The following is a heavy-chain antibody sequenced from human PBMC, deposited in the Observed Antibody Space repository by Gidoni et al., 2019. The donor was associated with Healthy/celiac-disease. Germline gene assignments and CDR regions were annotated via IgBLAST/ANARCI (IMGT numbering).Heavy chain of an antibody. CDR3: ASTPHFLYCSGGSCLEDY. CDR1: GYSFTSYW. D-gene: IGHD2-15*01. CDR2: IDPSDSYT. Sequence: VKKPGESLRISCKGSGYSFTSYWISWVRQMPGKGLEWMGRIDPSDSYTNYSPSFQGHVTISADKSISTAYLQWSSLKASDTAMYYCASTPHFLYCSGGSCLEDYWGQGTLVTVSS. V-gene: IGHV5-10-1*01. J-gene: IGHJ4*02.